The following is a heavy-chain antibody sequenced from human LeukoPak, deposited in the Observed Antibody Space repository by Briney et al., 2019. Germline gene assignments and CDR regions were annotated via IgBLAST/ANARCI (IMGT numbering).Heavy chain of an antibody. CDR1: GFTFSSYG. CDR3: ARDGHYYGSGSPFYFDY. D-gene: IGHD3-10*01. Sequence: PGGSLRLSCAASGFTFSSYGMHWVRQAPGKGLEWVAVIWYDGSSKYYADSVKGRFTISRDNSKNTLYLQMNSLRAEDTAVYYCARDGHYYGSGSPFYFDYWGQGTLVTVSS. CDR2: IWYDGSSK. V-gene: IGHV3-33*01. J-gene: IGHJ4*02.